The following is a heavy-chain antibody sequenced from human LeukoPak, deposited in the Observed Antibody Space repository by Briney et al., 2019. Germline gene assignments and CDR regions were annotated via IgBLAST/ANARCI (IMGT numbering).Heavy chain of an antibody. CDR3: ASGPASPYYYYYGMDV. CDR1: GGSISSYY. Sequence: PSETLSLTCTVSGGSISSYYWSWIRQPPGKGLEWIGYIYYSGSTNYNPSLKSRVTISVDTSKNQFSLKLSSVTAADTAVYYCASGPASPYYYYYGMDVWGQGTTVTVSS. V-gene: IGHV4-59*08. J-gene: IGHJ6*02. CDR2: IYYSGST.